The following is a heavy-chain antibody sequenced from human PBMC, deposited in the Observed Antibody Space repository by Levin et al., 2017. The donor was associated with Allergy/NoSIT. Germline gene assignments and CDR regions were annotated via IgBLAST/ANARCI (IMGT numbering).Heavy chain of an antibody. Sequence: SCEGSGFTFSDYAIHWVRQAPGKGPEWVAVILFDGSTKFYADSVKGRFTTSRDNSKNTVYLQMNSLRVEDTAVYYCARRQVNDGGAVVYWGQGTLVTVSS. D-gene: IGHD4-23*01. CDR2: ILFDGSTK. V-gene: IGHV3-30-3*01. J-gene: IGHJ4*02. CDR1: GFTFSDYA. CDR3: ARRQVNDGGAVVY.